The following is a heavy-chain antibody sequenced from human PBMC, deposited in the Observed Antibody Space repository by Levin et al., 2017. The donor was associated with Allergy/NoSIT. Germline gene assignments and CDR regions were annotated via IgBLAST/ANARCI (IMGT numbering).Heavy chain of an antibody. V-gene: IGHV4-59*08. CDR1: GGSISSYY. CDR3: ARHPGGSGWYPQYYFDY. Sequence: SETLSLTCTVSGGSISSYYWSWIRQPPGKGLEWIGYIYYSGSTNYNPSLKSRVTISVDTSKNQFSLKLSSVTAADTAVYYCARHPGGSGWYPQYYFDYWGQGTLVTVSS. CDR2: IYYSGST. D-gene: IGHD6-19*01. J-gene: IGHJ4*02.